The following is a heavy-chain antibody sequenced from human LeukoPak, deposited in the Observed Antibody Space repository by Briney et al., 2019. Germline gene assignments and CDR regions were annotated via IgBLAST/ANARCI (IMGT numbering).Heavy chain of an antibody. J-gene: IGHJ4*02. V-gene: IGHV3-74*01. CDR2: INSDGSST. CDR3: AKHRVFAQKDNYDSSGYYYGVGY. D-gene: IGHD3-22*01. Sequence: GGSLRLSCAASGFTFSSYWMHWVRQAPGKGLVWVSRINSDGSSTSYADSVKGRFTISRDNAKNTLYLQMNSLRAEDTAVYYCAKHRVFAQKDNYDSSGYYYGVGYWGQGTLVTVSS. CDR1: GFTFSSYW.